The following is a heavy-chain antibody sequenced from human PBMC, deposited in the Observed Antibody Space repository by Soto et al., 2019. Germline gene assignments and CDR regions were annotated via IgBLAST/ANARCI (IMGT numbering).Heavy chain of an antibody. Sequence: ASVKVSCKVSGYTLTELSMHWVRQAPGKGLEWTGGFDPEDGETIYAQKFQGRVTMTEDTSTDTAYMELSSLRSEDTAVYYCATVRYYYDSSGYQVYRWFDPWGQGTLVTVSS. CDR2: FDPEDGET. CDR1: GYTLTELS. J-gene: IGHJ5*02. V-gene: IGHV1-24*01. CDR3: ATVRYYYDSSGYQVYRWFDP. D-gene: IGHD3-22*01.